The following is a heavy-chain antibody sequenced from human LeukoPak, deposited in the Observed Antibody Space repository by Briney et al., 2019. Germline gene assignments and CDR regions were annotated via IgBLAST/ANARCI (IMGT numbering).Heavy chain of an antibody. J-gene: IGHJ4*02. D-gene: IGHD6-13*01. V-gene: IGHV4-59*01. CDR3: AGQVYSSSWSYYFDY. Sequence: SETLSLTCAVSGGSISSYYWSWIRQPPGRGLEWIGSIHYSGSTSYNSSLKSRVTISVDTSKNQFSLKLSSVTPADTAVYYCAGQVYSSSWSYYFDYWGQGILVTVSS. CDR2: IHYSGST. CDR1: GGSISSYY.